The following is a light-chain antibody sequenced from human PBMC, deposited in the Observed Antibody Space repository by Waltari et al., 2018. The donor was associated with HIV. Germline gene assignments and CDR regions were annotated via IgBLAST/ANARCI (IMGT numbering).Light chain of an antibody. CDR3: QQYGGSPLYT. J-gene: IGKJ2*01. CDR1: ESLSGSY. Sequence: EIVYTLSPGTLSLSPGERATLSCRARESLSGSYLVWYQQQPGQPPRLLIYAASKRATGIPDRISGGGSGTDFTLTISRLEPEDFAVYYCQQYGGSPLYTFGQGTKLEIK. CDR2: AAS. V-gene: IGKV3-20*01.